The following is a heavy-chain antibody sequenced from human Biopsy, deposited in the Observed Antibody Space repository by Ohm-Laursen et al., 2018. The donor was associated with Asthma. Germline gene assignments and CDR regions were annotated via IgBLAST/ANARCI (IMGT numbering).Heavy chain of an antibody. D-gene: IGHD3-10*01. V-gene: IGHV1-18*01. J-gene: IGHJ6*02. Sequence: VSVKVSCNASGYTFNSAGITWVRQAPGQGLEWMGWISVYNGNTEVAQKLQDRVTMITDTSTSTAYMELRSLRSDDTAVYFCARAVDYSHYYGIDVWGQGTTVTVS. CDR3: ARAVDYSHYYGIDV. CDR1: GYTFNSAG. CDR2: ISVYNGNT.